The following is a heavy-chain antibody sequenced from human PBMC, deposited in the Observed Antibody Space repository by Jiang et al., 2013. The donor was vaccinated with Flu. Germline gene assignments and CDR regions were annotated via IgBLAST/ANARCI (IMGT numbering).Heavy chain of an antibody. Sequence: VQLLESGGGLVKPGGSLRLSCAASGFTFSSYSMNWVRQAPGKGLEWVSSISSSSSYIYYADSVKGRFTISRDNAKNSLYLQMNSLRAEDTAVYYCARDHHYYDSSGYSFDYWGQGTLVTVSS. V-gene: IGHV3-21*01. CDR3: ARDHHYYDSSGYSFDY. CDR2: ISSSSSYI. D-gene: IGHD3-22*01. CDR1: GFTFSSYS. J-gene: IGHJ4*02.